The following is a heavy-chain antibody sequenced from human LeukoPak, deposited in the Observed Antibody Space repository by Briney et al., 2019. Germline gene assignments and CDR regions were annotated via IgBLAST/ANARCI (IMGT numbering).Heavy chain of an antibody. CDR1: GGSLSGNF. CDR3: TREGVRGVIDY. Sequence: KPSGTPSPTRTGPGGSLSGNFWGWVPPPPREGLEWIAYIYDSGSTIYNPTLNSRVIISIDTSKNQFSLRLTSVTAADTAVYYCTREGVRGVIDYWGQGTMVTVSS. J-gene: IGHJ4*02. D-gene: IGHD3-10*01. V-gene: IGHV4-59*01. CDR2: IYDSGST.